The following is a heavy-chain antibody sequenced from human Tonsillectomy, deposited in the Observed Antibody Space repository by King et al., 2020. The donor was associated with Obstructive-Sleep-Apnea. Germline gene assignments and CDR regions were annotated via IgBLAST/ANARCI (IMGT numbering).Heavy chain of an antibody. D-gene: IGHD6-13*01. J-gene: IGHJ4*02. CDR2: ISYYGINQ. V-gene: IGHV3-30*18. Sequence: SLLLSFSSSLFTFISYGIHWFLQSPCKGLEWVAFISYYGINQYYAYSVKGRFTISRDNSKNTLYLQMNSLRAEDTAVYYCAKQSYSGSWYDYWGQGILVSVSS. CDR3: AKQSYSGSWYDY. CDR1: LFTFISYG.